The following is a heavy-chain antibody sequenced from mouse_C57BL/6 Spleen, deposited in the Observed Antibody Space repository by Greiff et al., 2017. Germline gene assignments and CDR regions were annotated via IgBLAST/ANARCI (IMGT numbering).Heavy chain of an antibody. J-gene: IGHJ2*01. CDR3: ARDYASTYSEY. D-gene: IGHD1-1*01. V-gene: IGHV1-72*01. CDR1: GYTFTSYW. CDR2: IDPTRGGT. Sequence: VQLQPPGAELVKPGASVKLSCKASGYTFTSYWMHWVKQRPGRGLEWIGRIDPTRGGTKYNEKFKSKATLTVDKPSSTAYMQLSSQTTEDTAVDYWARDYASTYSEYWGQGTTLTVSS.